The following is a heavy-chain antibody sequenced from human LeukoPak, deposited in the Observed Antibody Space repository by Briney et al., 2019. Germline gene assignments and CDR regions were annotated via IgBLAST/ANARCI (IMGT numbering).Heavy chain of an antibody. V-gene: IGHV3-11*01. CDR2: ISSSGSTI. CDR1: GFTFSDYY. CDR3: ARSRVFDWSAHFDY. Sequence: PGGSLRLSCAASGFTFSDYYMSWIRQAPGKGLEWVSYISSSGSTIYYADSVKGRFTISRDNAKNSLYLQMNSLRAEDTAVYYCARSRVFDWSAHFDYWGQGTLVTVSP. D-gene: IGHD3-9*01. J-gene: IGHJ4*02.